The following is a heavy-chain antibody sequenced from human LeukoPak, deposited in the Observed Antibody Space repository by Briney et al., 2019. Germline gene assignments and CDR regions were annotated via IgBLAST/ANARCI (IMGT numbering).Heavy chain of an antibody. V-gene: IGHV3-23*01. CDR2: ISGSGGST. CDR3: AKVLSIAVADDY. Sequence: GGSLRLSCAASGFTFSSYAMSWVRQAPGKGLEWVSAISGSGGSTYYADSVKGRFTSSRDNSKHTLYLQMNSLRAEDTAVYYCAKVLSIAVADDYWGQGTLVTVSS. CDR1: GFTFSSYA. J-gene: IGHJ4*02. D-gene: IGHD6-19*01.